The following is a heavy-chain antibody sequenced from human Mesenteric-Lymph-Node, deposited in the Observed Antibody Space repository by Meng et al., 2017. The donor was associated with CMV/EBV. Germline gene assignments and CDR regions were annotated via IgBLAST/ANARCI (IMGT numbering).Heavy chain of an antibody. CDR1: GFTVSSYD. V-gene: IGHV3-13*01. CDR3: TTASERCDSTSCYWPYYYGMDV. Sequence: GGSLRLSCAASGFTVSSYDMHWVRQATGKGLEWVSAIGTAGDTYYPGSVKGRFTISRENAKNSLYLQMNSLRTEDTAVYYCTTASERCDSTSCYWPYYYGMDVWGQGTTVTVSS. D-gene: IGHD2-2*01. J-gene: IGHJ6*02. CDR2: IGTAGDT.